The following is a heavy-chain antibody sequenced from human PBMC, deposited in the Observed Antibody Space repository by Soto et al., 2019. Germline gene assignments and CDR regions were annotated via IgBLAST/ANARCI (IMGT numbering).Heavy chain of an antibody. CDR1: GGSISSSSYY. CDR2: IYYSGST. Sequence: SETLSLTCTVSGGSISSSSYYWGWIRQPPGKGLEGIRSIYYSGSTYYNPPLMSRDTITVTTSKNQFSLKLSSVTAADTAVYYCARREDSSGYYYFGCWGQGTLVSV. D-gene: IGHD3-22*01. V-gene: IGHV4-39*01. J-gene: IGHJ4*02. CDR3: ARREDSSGYYYFGC.